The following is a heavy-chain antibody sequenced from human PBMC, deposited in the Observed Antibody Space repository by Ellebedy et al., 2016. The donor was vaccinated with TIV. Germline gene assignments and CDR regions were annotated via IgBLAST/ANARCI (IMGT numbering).Heavy chain of an antibody. CDR1: GYTFTYFF. V-gene: IGHV1-69*10. Sequence: AASVKVSCKASGYTFTYFFIHWVRQAPGQGLEWMGGIIPVLETPNYAQKFQGRLTVSADKSTNTAYMELSSLTSEEPAVYYCAADLASVGQWGQGTLVIVSS. J-gene: IGHJ1*01. CDR2: IIPVLETP. D-gene: IGHD1-26*01. CDR3: AADLASVGQ.